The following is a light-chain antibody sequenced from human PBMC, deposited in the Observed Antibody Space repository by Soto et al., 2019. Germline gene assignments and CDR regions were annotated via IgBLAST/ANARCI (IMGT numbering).Light chain of an antibody. Sequence: DLVLTQSPDSLALSFRWRTTIKCNATESVLYCSNNQNYLAWYQQKPGQSPRLLIYGASTRATGIPARFSGSGSGTEFTLTISSLQSEDFAVYYCQQYNNWPPITFGQGTRLEIK. CDR2: GAS. CDR1: ESVLYCSNNQNY. CDR3: QQYNNWPPIT. V-gene: IGKV4-1*01. J-gene: IGKJ5*01.